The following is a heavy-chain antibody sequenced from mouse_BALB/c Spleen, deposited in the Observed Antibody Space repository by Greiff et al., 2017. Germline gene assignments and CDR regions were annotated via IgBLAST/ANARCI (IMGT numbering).Heavy chain of an antibody. D-gene: IGHD2-14*01. V-gene: IGHV3-6*02. CDR3: ARGNDRYDGTFAY. CDR2: ISYDGSN. Sequence: EVKLMESGPGLVKPSQSLSLTCSVTGYSITSGYYWNWIRQFPGNKLEWMGYISYDGSNNYNPSLKNRISITRDTSKNQFFLKLNSVTTEDTATYYCARGNDRYDGTFAYWGQGTLVTVSA. CDR1: GYSITSGYY. J-gene: IGHJ3*01.